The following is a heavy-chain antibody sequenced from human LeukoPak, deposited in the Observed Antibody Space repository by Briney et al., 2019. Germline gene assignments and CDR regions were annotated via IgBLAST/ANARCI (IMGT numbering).Heavy chain of an antibody. CDR3: ARDTSSWNAKGQGLDY. Sequence: SQTLSLTCAISGDSVSSNSAAWNWIRQSPSRGLEWLGRTYYRSKWYNDYAVSVKSRITTNPDTSKNQFSLQLNSVTPEDTAVYYCARDTSSWNAKGQGLDYWGQGTLVTVSS. D-gene: IGHD6-13*01. J-gene: IGHJ4*02. CDR2: TYYRSKWYN. V-gene: IGHV6-1*01. CDR1: GDSVSSNSAA.